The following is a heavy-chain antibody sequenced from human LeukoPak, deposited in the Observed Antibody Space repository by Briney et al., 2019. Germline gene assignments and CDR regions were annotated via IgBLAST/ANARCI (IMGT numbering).Heavy chain of an antibody. D-gene: IGHD6-6*01. CDR3: ALYGSSSPVRSPFDY. CDR1: GYTFTDYY. Sequence: ATVKVSCKVSGYTFTDYYMHGVQQAPGKGLECMGLVDPEDGETIYAEKFQGRVTITADTSTDTAYMELSSLRSEDWALYYFALYGSSSPVRSPFDYRREATLVTVP. CDR2: VDPEDGET. J-gene: IGHJ4*02. V-gene: IGHV1-69-2*01.